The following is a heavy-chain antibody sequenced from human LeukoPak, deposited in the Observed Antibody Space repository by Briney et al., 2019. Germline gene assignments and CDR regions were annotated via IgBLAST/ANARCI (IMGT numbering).Heavy chain of an antibody. CDR3: AKDQGYCSSTSCYWATDY. CDR2: ISGGGYST. Sequence: GGSLRLSCAASGCTFGSYAMSWVRQAPGKGLEWVSGISGGGYSTYYADSVKGRFTISRDNSKNTLYLQMNSLRAEDTAVYYCAKDQGYCSSTSCYWATDYWGQGTLVTVSS. CDR1: GCTFGSYA. J-gene: IGHJ4*02. V-gene: IGHV3-23*01. D-gene: IGHD2-2*01.